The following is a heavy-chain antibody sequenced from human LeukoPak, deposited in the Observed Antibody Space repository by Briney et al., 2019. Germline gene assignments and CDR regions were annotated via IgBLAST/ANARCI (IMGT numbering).Heavy chain of an antibody. V-gene: IGHV3-23*01. J-gene: IGHJ4*02. Sequence: QSGGSLRLSCAASGFTFSNYAMNWVRQAPGKGLEYVSSISGRGTSAYYADSVKGRFTISRDNSKNTLYLQMNSLRAEDTAIYYCAKDSEHDFWSGYYRQEGGYFDYWGQGTLVTVSS. CDR3: AKDSEHDFWSGYYRQEGGYFDY. D-gene: IGHD3-3*01. CDR1: GFTFSNYA. CDR2: ISGRGTSA.